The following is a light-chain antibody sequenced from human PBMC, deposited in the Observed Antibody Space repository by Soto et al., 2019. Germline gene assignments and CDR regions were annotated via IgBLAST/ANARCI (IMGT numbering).Light chain of an antibody. CDR1: SSDVGGYNY. Sequence: QLVLTQPASVSGSPGQSIAISCTGTSSDVGGYNYVSWYQQHPGKAPKLMIYEVSNRPSGVSNRFSGSKSGNTASLTISGLQAEDEADYYCSSCTSSNTWVFGGGTKVTVL. J-gene: IGLJ3*02. CDR2: EVS. CDR3: SSCTSSNTWV. V-gene: IGLV2-14*01.